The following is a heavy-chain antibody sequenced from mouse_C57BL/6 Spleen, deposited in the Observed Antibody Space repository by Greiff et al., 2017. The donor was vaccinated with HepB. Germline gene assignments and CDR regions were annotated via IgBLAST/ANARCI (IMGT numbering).Heavy chain of an antibody. D-gene: IGHD1-1*01. J-gene: IGHJ2*01. V-gene: IGHV14-4*01. CDR3: TTRGITTVVADY. CDR1: GFNIKDDY. Sequence: EVKLMESGAELVRPGASVKLSCTASGFNIKDDYMHWVKQRPEQGLEWIGWIDPENGDTEYASKFQGKATITADTSFNTAYLQLSSLTSEDTAVYYCTTRGITTVVADYWGQGTTLTVSS. CDR2: IDPENGDT.